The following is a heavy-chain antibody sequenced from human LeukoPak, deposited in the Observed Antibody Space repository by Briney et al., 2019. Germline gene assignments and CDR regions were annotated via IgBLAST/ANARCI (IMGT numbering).Heavy chain of an antibody. J-gene: IGHJ4*02. CDR1: GFTFDDYA. D-gene: IGHD3-22*01. CDR2: ISWNSGSI. V-gene: IGHV3-9*01. Sequence: AGGSLRPSCAASGFTFDDYAMHWVRQAPGKGLEWVSGISWNSGSIGYADSVKGRFTISRDNAKNSLYLQMNSLRAEDTALYYCAKDGVGYYDSSGPSGFDYWGQGTLVTVSS. CDR3: AKDGVGYYDSSGPSGFDY.